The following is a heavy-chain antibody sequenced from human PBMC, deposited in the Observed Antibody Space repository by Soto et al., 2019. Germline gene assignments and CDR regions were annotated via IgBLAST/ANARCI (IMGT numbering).Heavy chain of an antibody. CDR3: ARSSGPARPHGMDV. CDR1: GGSFSGYY. D-gene: IGHD2-2*01. J-gene: IGHJ6*02. V-gene: IGHV4-34*01. CDR2: INHSGST. Sequence: QVQLQQWGAGLLKPSETLSLTCAVYGGSFSGYYWSWIRQPPGKGLEWIGEINHSGSTNYNPSLTTRPTISADTSKHQVALKLTSVTAADTAVYYCARSSGPARPHGMDVWGQGTTVTVSS.